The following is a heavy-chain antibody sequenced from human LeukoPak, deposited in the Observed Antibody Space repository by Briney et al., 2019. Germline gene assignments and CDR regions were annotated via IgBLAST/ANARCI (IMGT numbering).Heavy chain of an antibody. J-gene: IGHJ4*02. CDR2: INPKSGGT. CDR3: ARATAENDY. D-gene: IGHD1-14*01. V-gene: IGHV1-2*02. CDR1: GYTFTGYY. Sequence: ASVKVSCKASGYTFTGYYMHWVRQAPGQGLEWMGWINPKSGGTNYLQKFQGRVTMTRDTSISTAYMGLSRLRSEDTAVYYCARATAENDYWGQGTLVTVSS.